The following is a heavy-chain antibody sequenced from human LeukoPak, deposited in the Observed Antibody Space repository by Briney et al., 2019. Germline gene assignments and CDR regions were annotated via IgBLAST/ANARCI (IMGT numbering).Heavy chain of an antibody. Sequence: GGSLRLSCAASGFTFSSYSMNWVRQAPGKGLEWVSYISSSSSTIYYADSVKGRFTISRDNAKNSLYLQMNSLRVEDTALYYCAKWAGGGFVRGYFFDYWGQGTLVTVSS. CDR1: GFTFSSYS. CDR3: AKWAGGGFVRGYFFDY. D-gene: IGHD3-10*02. J-gene: IGHJ4*02. V-gene: IGHV3-48*04. CDR2: ISSSSSTI.